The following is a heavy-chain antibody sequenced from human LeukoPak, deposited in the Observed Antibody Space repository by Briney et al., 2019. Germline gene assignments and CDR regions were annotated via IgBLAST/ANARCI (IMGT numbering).Heavy chain of an antibody. V-gene: IGHV3-23*01. CDR1: GFTFSDYY. CDR3: ANGGRYCSGGSCYWGGAFDI. CDR2: ISGSGGST. Sequence: GGSLRLSCAASGFTFSDYYMSWIRQAPGKGLEWVSSISGSGGSTYYADSVKGRFTISRDNSRNTLSLQMNSLRTEDTAVYYCANGGRYCSGGSCYWGGAFDIWGQGTMVTVSS. D-gene: IGHD2-15*01. J-gene: IGHJ3*02.